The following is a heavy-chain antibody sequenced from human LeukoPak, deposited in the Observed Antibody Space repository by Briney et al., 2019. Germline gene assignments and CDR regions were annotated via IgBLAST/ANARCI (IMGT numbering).Heavy chain of an antibody. D-gene: IGHD4-17*01. CDR1: GFTFSSYW. CDR3: ARESYGYYYYMDV. Sequence: PGGSLRLSCAASGFTFSSYWMSWVRQAPGKGLEWVANIKQDGSEKYYVDSVKGRFTISRDNAKNSLYLQMNSLRAEDTAVYYCARESYGYYYYMDVWGKGTTVTVSS. V-gene: IGHV3-7*01. CDR2: IKQDGSEK. J-gene: IGHJ6*03.